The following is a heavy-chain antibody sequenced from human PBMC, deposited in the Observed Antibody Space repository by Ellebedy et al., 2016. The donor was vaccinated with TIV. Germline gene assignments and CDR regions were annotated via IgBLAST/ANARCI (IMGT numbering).Heavy chain of an antibody. CDR3: AFARKADY. CDR2: INPNSGAT. Sequence: AASVKVSCKASRHTFTGYYMHWVRQAPGQGLEWMGCINPNSGATTYAQKFQGWVTMTRDTSISTAYMELSRLRSNDTAVYFCAFARKADYWGQGTLVTVSS. J-gene: IGHJ4*02. V-gene: IGHV1-2*04. CDR1: RHTFTGYY.